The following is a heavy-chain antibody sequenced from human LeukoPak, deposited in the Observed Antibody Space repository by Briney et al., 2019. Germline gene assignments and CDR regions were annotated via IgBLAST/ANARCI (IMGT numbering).Heavy chain of an antibody. V-gene: IGHV1-18*01. CDR3: ARAYYGSGANWFDP. Sequence: HGASVKVSCKASGYTFTSYGISWVRQAPGQGLEWMGWISAYNGNTNYAQKLQGRVTMTTDTSTSTAYMELRSLRSDDTAVYYCARAYYGSGANWFDPWGQGTLVTVSS. CDR1: GYTFTSYG. D-gene: IGHD3-10*01. CDR2: ISAYNGNT. J-gene: IGHJ5*02.